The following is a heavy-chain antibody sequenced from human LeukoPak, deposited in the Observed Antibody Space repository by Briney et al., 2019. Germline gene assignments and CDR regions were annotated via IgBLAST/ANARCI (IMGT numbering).Heavy chain of an antibody. J-gene: IGHJ3*01. V-gene: IGHV1-2*06. CDR1: GYTCSGYY. CDR3: ASPRLVPLDAYAL. Sequence: ASVTLSFTASGYTCSGYYMHWVRQAPGQGLEWMGRINPNSGGTNYAQKFQGRVTMTRDTSISTAYMELSRLRSDDTAVYYCASPRLVPLDAYALGGQGTMVTVSS. CDR2: INPNSGGT. D-gene: IGHD6-19*01.